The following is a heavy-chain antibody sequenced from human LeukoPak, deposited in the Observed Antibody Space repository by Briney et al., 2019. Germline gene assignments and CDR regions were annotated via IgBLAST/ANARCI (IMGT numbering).Heavy chain of an antibody. D-gene: IGHD2-15*01. Sequence: VASVKVSCKASGYTFSGYNMHWVRQAPGQGLEWMGSMNPNDGLTNYAQKFQGRVTMTRDTSISTAYMELRSLRSDDTAVYYCARVEEGIVVVVAATAFDYWGQGTLVTVSS. CDR2: MNPNDGLT. CDR3: ARVEEGIVVVVAATAFDY. CDR1: GYTFSGYN. V-gene: IGHV1-2*02. J-gene: IGHJ4*02.